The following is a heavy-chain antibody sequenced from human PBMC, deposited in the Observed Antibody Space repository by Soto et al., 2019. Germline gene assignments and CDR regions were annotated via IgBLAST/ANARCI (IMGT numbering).Heavy chain of an antibody. CDR1: GGSISSGGYY. Sequence: PSETLSLTCTVSGGSISSGGYYWSWIRQHPGKGLEWIGYIYYSRSTYYNPSLKSRVTISVDTSKNQFSLKLSSVTAADTAVYYCASAKETIARLGYYYDSSGYHRPRAHDAFDIWGQGIMVTVSS. CDR2: IYYSRST. J-gene: IGHJ3*02. CDR3: ASAKETIARLGYYYDSSGYHRPRAHDAFDI. D-gene: IGHD3-22*01. V-gene: IGHV4-31*03.